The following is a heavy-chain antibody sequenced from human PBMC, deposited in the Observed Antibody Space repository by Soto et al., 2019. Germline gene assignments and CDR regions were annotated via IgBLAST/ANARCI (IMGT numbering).Heavy chain of an antibody. D-gene: IGHD3-10*02. CDR1: GFTFSSYG. J-gene: IGHJ3*02. CDR3: SKYFYVRYYLLCAVDI. V-gene: IGHV3-30*18. Sequence: QVQLVESGGGVVQPERSLRLSCAASGFTFSSYGMHWVRQAPGKGLEWVAVISYDGSNKYYADSVKGRFTISIDNSNNSLYLQMNSLRSEDTAVYYSSKYFYVRYYLLCAVDIWGQWTMVTVAS. CDR2: ISYDGSNK.